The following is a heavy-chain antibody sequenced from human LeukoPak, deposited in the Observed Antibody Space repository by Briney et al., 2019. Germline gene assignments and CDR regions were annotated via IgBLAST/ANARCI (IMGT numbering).Heavy chain of an antibody. CDR1: GFTFSGSA. Sequence: GSLRLSCAASGFTFSGSAMHWVRQASGRGLEWVGRIRSKANSYATAYAASVKGRFTISRDDSKNTAYLQMNSLKTEDTAVYYCTRNTIFGVVNWGQGTLVTVSS. D-gene: IGHD3-3*01. J-gene: IGHJ4*02. CDR2: IRSKANSYAT. CDR3: TRNTIFGVVN. V-gene: IGHV3-73*01.